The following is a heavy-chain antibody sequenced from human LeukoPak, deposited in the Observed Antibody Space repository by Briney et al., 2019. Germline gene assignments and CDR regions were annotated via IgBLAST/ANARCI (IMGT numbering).Heavy chain of an antibody. V-gene: IGHV3-33*06. J-gene: IGHJ4*02. CDR3: AKARLDNHFDY. CDR2: IWYDGSNK. D-gene: IGHD1-1*01. Sequence: GGSLRPSCAASGFTFSSYGMHWVRQAPGKGLEGVAVIWYDGSNKYYADSVKGRFTISRDNSKNTLYLQMNSLRAEDTAVYYCAKARLDNHFDYWGQGTLVTVSS. CDR1: GFTFSSYG.